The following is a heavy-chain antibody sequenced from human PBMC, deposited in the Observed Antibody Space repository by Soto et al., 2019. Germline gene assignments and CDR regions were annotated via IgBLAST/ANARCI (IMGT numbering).Heavy chain of an antibody. J-gene: IGHJ3*01. V-gene: IGHV3-21*01. CDR2: ISSGSSNK. D-gene: IGHD2-15*01. CDR1: GFTFSSYS. CDR3: ARDPFPSQVENAFDL. Sequence: GGSLRLSCAASGFTFSSYSMNWVRQAPGKGLEWVSSISSGSSNKYYAESVKGRFTVSRDNAKNSLYLQMSSLRVEDTAIYYFARDPFPSQVENAFDLWGQGTVVTVSS.